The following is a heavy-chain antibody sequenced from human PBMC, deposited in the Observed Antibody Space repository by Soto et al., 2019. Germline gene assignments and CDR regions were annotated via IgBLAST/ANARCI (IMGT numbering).Heavy chain of an antibody. D-gene: IGHD3-3*01. CDR3: AGNRDFWSGYHRTGFDY. J-gene: IGHJ4*02. CDR2: IYYSGST. V-gene: IGHV4-59*01. Sequence: QVQLQESGPGLVKPSETLSLTCTVSGGSISSYYWSWIRQPPGKGLEWIGYIYYSGSTNYNPSLKSRVTISVDTSKNQFSLKLSSVTAADTAVYYCAGNRDFWSGYHRTGFDYWGQGTLVTVSS. CDR1: GGSISSYY.